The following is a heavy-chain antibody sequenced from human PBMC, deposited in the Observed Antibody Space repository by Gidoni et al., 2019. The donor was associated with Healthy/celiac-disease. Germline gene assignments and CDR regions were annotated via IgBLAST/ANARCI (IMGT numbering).Heavy chain of an antibody. J-gene: IGHJ4*02. CDR1: GFTFSSYG. CDR3: AKDSPEYGSGSD. CDR2: LSYDGSNK. V-gene: IGHV3-30*18. Sequence: LVASGAAVVHPGRSLRLSSAASGFTFSSYGIHWVRQAPGKGLEWVAVLSYDGSNKYYADSVKGRFTISRDNSKNTLYLQMNSLRAEDTAVYYCAKDSPEYGSGSDWGQGTLVTVSS. D-gene: IGHD3-10*01.